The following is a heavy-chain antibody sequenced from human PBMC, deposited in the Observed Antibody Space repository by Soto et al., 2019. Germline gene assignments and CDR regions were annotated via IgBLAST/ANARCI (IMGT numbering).Heavy chain of an antibody. CDR1: GFTFSSYG. Sequence: PGGSLRLSCAASGFTFSSYGMHWVRQAPGKGLEWVAVIWYDGSNKYYADSVKGRFTISRDNSKNTLYLQMNSLRAEDTAVYYCARGRVGVQYYYDSSGYSLPAFDIWGQGTMVTVSS. D-gene: IGHD3-22*01. CDR2: IWYDGSNK. CDR3: ARGRVGVQYYYDSSGYSLPAFDI. J-gene: IGHJ3*02. V-gene: IGHV3-33*01.